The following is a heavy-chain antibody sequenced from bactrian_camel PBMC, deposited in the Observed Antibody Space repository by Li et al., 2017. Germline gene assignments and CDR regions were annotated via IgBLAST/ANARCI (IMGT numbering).Heavy chain of an antibody. CDR3: AARGPYCYTKLSVADFTY. CDR1: GYRYLSSC. J-gene: IGHJ6*01. D-gene: IGHD2*01. CDR2: IDRDGST. Sequence: HVQLVESGGGSVQAGGSLRLSCRASGYRYLSSCMAWFRQVPGKEREGVARIDRDGSTSYADSVKGRFTISKDNGRNTLYLQMNDLKPEDTAMYYCAARGPYCYTKLSVADFTYWGQGTQVTVS. V-gene: IGHV3S53*01.